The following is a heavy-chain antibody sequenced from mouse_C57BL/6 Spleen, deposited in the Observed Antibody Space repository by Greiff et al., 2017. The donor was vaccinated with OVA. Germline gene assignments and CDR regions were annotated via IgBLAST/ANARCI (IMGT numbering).Heavy chain of an antibody. Sequence: QVQLKGSGAELVKPGASVKLSCKASGYTFPSYWMQWVKQRPGQGLEWIGEIDPSDSYTNSHPKFKGKATLTVDTSSSTAYMQLSSLTSEDSAVYYCARRVSTMVTHWYFDVWGTGTTVTVSS. CDR3: ARRVSTMVTHWYFDV. J-gene: IGHJ1*03. CDR1: GYTFPSYW. CDR2: IDPSDSYT. V-gene: IGHV1-50*01. D-gene: IGHD2-2*01.